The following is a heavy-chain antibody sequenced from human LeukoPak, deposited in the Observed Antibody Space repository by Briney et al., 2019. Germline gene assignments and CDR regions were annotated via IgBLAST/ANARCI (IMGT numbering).Heavy chain of an antibody. CDR1: GYTFNNFG. D-gene: IGHD2-21*02. Sequence: ASVKVSCKASGYTFNNFGISWVRQAPGQGLEWMGQISAYNGNTNYAQKLQDRVTMTADTSTSTAYMDLWSLRSDETGVYYCAIAAYGGGDCLLESFQNRGQGDLVTVSS. V-gene: IGHV1-18*01. CDR3: AIAAYGGGDCLLESFQN. CDR2: ISAYNGNT. J-gene: IGHJ1*01.